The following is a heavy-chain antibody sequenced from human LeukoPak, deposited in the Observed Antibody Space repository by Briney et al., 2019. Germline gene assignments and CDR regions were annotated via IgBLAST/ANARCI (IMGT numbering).Heavy chain of an antibody. Sequence: GSSVKVSCKASGGTFSSYAISWVRQAPGQGLEWMGWINPYSGGTNYAQKFQGRVTMTSDTSISTAYRELSRLRTDDTTVYYCARGRVYSGYDYGYFDYWGQGTLVTVSS. CDR3: ARGRVYSGYDYGYFDY. CDR2: INPYSGGT. J-gene: IGHJ4*02. V-gene: IGHV1-2*02. CDR1: GGTFSSYA. D-gene: IGHD5-12*01.